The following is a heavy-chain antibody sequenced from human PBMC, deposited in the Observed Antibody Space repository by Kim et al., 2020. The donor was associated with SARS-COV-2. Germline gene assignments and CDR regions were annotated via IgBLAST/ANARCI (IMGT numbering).Heavy chain of an antibody. CDR3: ARLRGGAFDI. J-gene: IGHJ3*02. D-gene: IGHD3-10*01. CDR2: T. Sequence: TRYSPSFQGQVTLSADKSISTAYLQWSSLKASDTAMYYCARLRGGAFDIWGQGTMVTVSS. V-gene: IGHV5-51*01.